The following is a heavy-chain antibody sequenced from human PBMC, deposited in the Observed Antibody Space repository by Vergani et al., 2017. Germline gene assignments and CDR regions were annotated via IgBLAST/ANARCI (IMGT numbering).Heavy chain of an antibody. CDR2: ISWNSGRI. CDR3: ARERPNSGSYGY. V-gene: IGHV3-9*01. CDR1: GFTFDDYA. D-gene: IGHD1-26*01. Sequence: EVQLVEPGGGLVQPGRSLRLSCAASGFTFDDYAMHWVRQAPGKGLEWVSGISWNSGRIGYADSVKGRFTISRDNAKNSLYLQMNSLRAEDTAVYYCARERPNSGSYGYWGQGTLVTVSS. J-gene: IGHJ4*02.